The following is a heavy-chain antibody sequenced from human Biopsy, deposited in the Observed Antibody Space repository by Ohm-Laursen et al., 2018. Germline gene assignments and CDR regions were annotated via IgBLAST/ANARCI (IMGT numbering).Heavy chain of an antibody. J-gene: IGHJ5*02. Sequence: SLRLSCTASGFTFSSYAMTWVRQAPGKGLEWVSGIDGSGSSTYYADSVKGRFTISRDNSKNTLYLQMNSLRAEDTAFYYCAVEYYDSSGYYNPKWFNPWGQGTLVTVSS. CDR2: IDGSGSST. D-gene: IGHD3-22*01. CDR3: AVEYYDSSGYYNPKWFNP. CDR1: GFTFSSYA. V-gene: IGHV3-23*05.